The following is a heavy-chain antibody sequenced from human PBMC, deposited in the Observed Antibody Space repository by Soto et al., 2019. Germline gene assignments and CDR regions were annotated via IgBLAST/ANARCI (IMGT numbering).Heavy chain of an antibody. Sequence: EVQLLESGGGLVQPGRSLRLSCAASGFTFSNYAMSWVRQAPGQGLAWVSAISGSCGTTYYADSVKGRLTISRDSSKNTLFLQTTSLRAEDAAVYYCAKFFVETGSNSGWAWAFHYWCQGTLVTVSS. CDR2: ISGSCGTT. D-gene: IGHD6-25*01. J-gene: IGHJ4*02. CDR3: AKFFVETGSNSGWAWAFHY. CDR1: GFTFSNYA. V-gene: IGHV3-23*01.